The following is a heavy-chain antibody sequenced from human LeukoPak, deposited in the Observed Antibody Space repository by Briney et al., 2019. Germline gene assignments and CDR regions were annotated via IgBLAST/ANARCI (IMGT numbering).Heavy chain of an antibody. V-gene: IGHV3-53*01. CDR3: ARAKPKNMVRGLIMRRESRYYFDY. CDR1: SFTFSSYS. D-gene: IGHD3-10*01. J-gene: IGHJ4*02. CDR2: IYSGGST. Sequence: PGGSLRLSCAASSFTFSSYSMNWVRQAPGKGLEWVSVIYSGGSTYYADSVKGRFTISRDNSKSTLYIQMNSLRAEDTAVYYCARAKPKNMVRGLIMRRESRYYFDYWGQGTLVTVSS.